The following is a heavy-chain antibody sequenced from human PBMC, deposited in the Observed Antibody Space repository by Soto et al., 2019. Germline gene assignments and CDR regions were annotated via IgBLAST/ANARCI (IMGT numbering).Heavy chain of an antibody. CDR3: AKGRTTTMVRGVIITYFDY. D-gene: IGHD3-10*01. J-gene: IGHJ4*02. CDR1: GFTFSSYA. V-gene: IGHV3-23*01. Sequence: EVQLLESGGGLVQPGGSLRLSCAASGFTFSSYAMSWVHQAPGKGLEWVSAISGSGGSTYYADSVKGRFTISRDNSKNTLYLQMNSLRAEDTAVYYCAKGRTTTMVRGVIITYFDYWGQGTLVTVSS. CDR2: ISGSGGST.